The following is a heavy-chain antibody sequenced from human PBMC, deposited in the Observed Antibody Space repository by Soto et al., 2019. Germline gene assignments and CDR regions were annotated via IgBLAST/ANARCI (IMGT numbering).Heavy chain of an antibody. J-gene: IGHJ3*02. CDR1: GYSFTSYW. V-gene: IGHV5-51*01. Sequence: GESLKISCKGSGYSFTSYWIGWVRQMPGKGLEWMGIIYPGDSDTRYSPSFQGQVTISADKSISTAYLQWSSLKASDTAMYYCARSNSYGRDGYNYAFDIWGQGTMVTVSS. CDR2: IYPGDSDT. CDR3: ARSNSYGRDGYNYAFDI. D-gene: IGHD5-12*01.